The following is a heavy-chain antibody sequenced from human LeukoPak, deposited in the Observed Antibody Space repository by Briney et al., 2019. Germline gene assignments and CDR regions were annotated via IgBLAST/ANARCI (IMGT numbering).Heavy chain of an antibody. J-gene: IGHJ4*02. D-gene: IGHD2-2*01. CDR1: GFTFSSYA. V-gene: IGHV3-30-3*01. Sequence: GGSLRLSCAASGFTFSSYAMHWVRQAPGKGLEWVAVISYDGSNKYYADSVKGRFTISRDNSKNTLYLQMNSLRAEDTAVYYCAKDLGYCSSTSCYRVFDYWGQGTLVTVSS. CDR3: AKDLGYCSSTSCYRVFDY. CDR2: ISYDGSNK.